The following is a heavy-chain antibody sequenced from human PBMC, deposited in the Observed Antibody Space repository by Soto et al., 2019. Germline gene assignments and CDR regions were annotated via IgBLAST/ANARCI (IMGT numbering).Heavy chain of an antibody. CDR1: GFTVSSYW. CDR3: ARNRGAFLRDGVDY. CDR2: ISGDGSDT. V-gene: IGHV3-74*03. D-gene: IGHD3-10*01. Sequence: EVQLVESGGGLVQPGGSLRLSCAASGFTVSSYWMYWVCQPPGRGLMWVSRISGDGSDTVYADSVKGRFIISRDNAKNTLYLQMNSLRAEDTAVYYCARNRGAFLRDGVDYWGQGTLVTVSS. J-gene: IGHJ1*01.